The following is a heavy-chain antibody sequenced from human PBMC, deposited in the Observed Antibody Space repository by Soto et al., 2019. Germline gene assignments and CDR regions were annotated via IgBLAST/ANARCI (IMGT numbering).Heavy chain of an antibody. Sequence: QVQLQQWGAGLLKPSETLSLTCAVYGKSLSGYYWSWIRQPPGKALEWIGEINHSGNTNYNPSLKSRVTISVDTSKNQLFLNLSSVTAADTAMYYCARHHVRGRTIAGAAEFWGQGTLVIVSS. CDR1: GKSLSGYY. CDR3: ARHHVRGRTIAGAAEF. V-gene: IGHV4-34*01. D-gene: IGHD1-26*01. CDR2: INHSGNT. J-gene: IGHJ4*02.